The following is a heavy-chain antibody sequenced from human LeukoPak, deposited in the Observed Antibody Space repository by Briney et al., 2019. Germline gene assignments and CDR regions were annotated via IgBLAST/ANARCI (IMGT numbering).Heavy chain of an antibody. J-gene: IGHJ4*02. V-gene: IGHV3-11*03. Sequence: GGSLRLSCAASGFTFIDYYMSWFRQAPGKGLEWLSYISGTSTYTNFADSVKGRFTISRDNAKNSLFLQMNGLRAEDTAVYYCGSVLVGAADSLGQGTLVTVSS. CDR2: ISGTSTYT. D-gene: IGHD2-15*01. CDR3: GSVLVGAADS. CDR1: GFTFIDYY.